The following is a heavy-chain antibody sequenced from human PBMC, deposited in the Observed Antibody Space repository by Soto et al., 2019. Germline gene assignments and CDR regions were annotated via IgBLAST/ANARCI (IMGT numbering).Heavy chain of an antibody. CDR1: GYTFTSYY. J-gene: IGHJ3*02. Sequence: ASVKVSGKASGYTFTSYYMHWVRQAPGQGLEWMGIINPSGGSTSYAQKFQGRVTMTRDTSTSTVYMELSSLRSEDTAVYYCARPQGDLDAFDIWGQGTMVTVSS. V-gene: IGHV1-46*01. CDR3: ARPQGDLDAFDI. CDR2: INPSGGST. D-gene: IGHD2-21*02.